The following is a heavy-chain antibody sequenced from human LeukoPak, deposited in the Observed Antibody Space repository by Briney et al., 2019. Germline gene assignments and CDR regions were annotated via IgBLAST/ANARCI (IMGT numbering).Heavy chain of an antibody. Sequence: SETLSLTCSVSGGSISTYYWSWVRQTPGKGLERIGYVYYSGTTNYNPSLKGRVTISSDTSKNQFSLNLRSVNVADTAIYYCARHGGSLGYFDSWGQGTLVTVSS. CDR2: VYYSGTT. V-gene: IGHV4-59*08. CDR1: GGSISTYY. J-gene: IGHJ4*02. CDR3: ARHGGSLGYFDS. D-gene: IGHD1-26*01.